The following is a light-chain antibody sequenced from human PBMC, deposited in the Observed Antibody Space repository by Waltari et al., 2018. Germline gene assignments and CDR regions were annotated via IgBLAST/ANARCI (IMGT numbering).Light chain of an antibody. CDR3: NSYTSSTNVV. CDR1: SGDVCAHNY. CDR2: DVS. Sequence: QSVLTQSAPVSGSPGQSITISCTGTSGDVCAHNYVSWYQQHPGKAPQLIIYDVSKRPTGVSNRLSAAKSGNTAVLTISGLQAEDEAHDYSNSYTSSTNVVFGGGTKMTVL. J-gene: IGLJ2*01. V-gene: IGLV2-14*03.